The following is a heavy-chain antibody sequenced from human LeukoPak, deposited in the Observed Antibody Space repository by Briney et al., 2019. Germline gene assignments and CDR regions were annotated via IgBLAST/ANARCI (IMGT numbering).Heavy chain of an antibody. CDR1: GGSISSGSYY. Sequence: SETLSLTCTVSGGSISSGSYYWSWIRQPAGKGLEWIGRIYTSGSTNYNPSLKSRVTITVDTSKNQFSLKLSSVTAADTAVYYCARDKVLEWFTIHMDVWGKGTTVTVSS. CDR2: IYTSGST. D-gene: IGHD3-3*01. J-gene: IGHJ6*03. CDR3: ARDKVLEWFTIHMDV. V-gene: IGHV4-61*02.